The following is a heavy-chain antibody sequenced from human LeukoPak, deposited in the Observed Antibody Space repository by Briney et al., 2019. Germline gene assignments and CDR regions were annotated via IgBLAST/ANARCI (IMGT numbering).Heavy chain of an antibody. Sequence: SETLSLTCTVSGGSISSYYWSWIRQPPGKGLEWIGYIYYSGSTNYNPSLKSRVTISVDTSKNQFSLKLSSVTAAGTAVYYCAREVVEYSSSRFWFDPWGQGTLVTVSS. V-gene: IGHV4-59*01. D-gene: IGHD6-6*01. J-gene: IGHJ5*02. CDR2: IYYSGST. CDR1: GGSISSYY. CDR3: AREVVEYSSSRFWFDP.